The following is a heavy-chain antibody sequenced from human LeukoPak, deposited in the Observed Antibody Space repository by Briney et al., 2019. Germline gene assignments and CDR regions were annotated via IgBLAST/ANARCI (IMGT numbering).Heavy chain of an antibody. CDR3: APGIFDWLTREEYYFDY. D-gene: IGHD3-9*01. CDR2: IYHSGSA. Sequence: SETLSLTCTVSGYSISSGYYWGWIRQPPGKGLEWIGSIYHSGSAYYNSSLKSRVTISLDTSKNQFSLKLSSVTAADTAVYYCAPGIFDWLTREEYYFDYWGQGTLVTVSS. CDR1: GYSISSGYY. J-gene: IGHJ4*02. V-gene: IGHV4-38-2*02.